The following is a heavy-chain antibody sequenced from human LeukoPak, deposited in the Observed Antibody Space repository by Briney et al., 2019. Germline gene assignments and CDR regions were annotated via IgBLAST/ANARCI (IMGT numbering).Heavy chain of an antibody. CDR1: GGSISSSSYY. Sequence: SETLSLTCSVSGGSISSSSYYWDWIRQPPGKGLEWIGSIYYSGSTYYNPSLKSRVTISVDTSKNQFSLKLSSVTAADTAVFYCARHDSGSWYNWFDPWGQGTLVTVSS. J-gene: IGHJ5*02. V-gene: IGHV4-39*01. D-gene: IGHD6-13*01. CDR3: ARHDSGSWYNWFDP. CDR2: IYYSGST.